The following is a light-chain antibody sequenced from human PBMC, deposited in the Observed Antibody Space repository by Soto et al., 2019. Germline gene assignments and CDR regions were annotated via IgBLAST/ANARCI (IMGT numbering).Light chain of an antibody. J-gene: IGKJ4*01. Sequence: IVLTQSPGTLSFSPGERATLSCRASQSVSTNQLAWYQQKPGQAPRLLIYGASSRATGIPDRFSGSGSGTDFTLSISRLEPEDFAVYYCQQYGVSPTFGGGTKVDIK. V-gene: IGKV3-20*01. CDR2: GAS. CDR3: QQYGVSPT. CDR1: QSVSTNQ.